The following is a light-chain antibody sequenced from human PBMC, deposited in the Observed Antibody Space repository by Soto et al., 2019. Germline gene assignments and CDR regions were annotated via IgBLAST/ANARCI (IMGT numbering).Light chain of an antibody. Sequence: SYELTQPPSVSVSPGQTANVTCNGENLGHKYVCWYQQKPDQSPIIVIYQDNKRPSGIPERFSGSNSGNTATLTISGTQTVDEAAYYCQAWDSNTAAVVFGGGTKLTVL. CDR1: NLGHKY. CDR2: QDN. CDR3: QAWDSNTAAVV. V-gene: IGLV3-1*01. J-gene: IGLJ2*01.